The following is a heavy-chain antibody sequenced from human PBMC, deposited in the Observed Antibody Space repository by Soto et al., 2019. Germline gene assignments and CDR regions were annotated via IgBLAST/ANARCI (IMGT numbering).Heavy chain of an antibody. D-gene: IGHD3-3*01. CDR1: VYTFTSYD. CDR3: LIFGVNFQPERYYYYYMDV. J-gene: IGHJ6*03. CDR2: MNPNSGNT. Sequence: ASVKVSCKASVYTFTSYDINWVRQATGQGLEWTGWMNPNSGNTGYAQKFQGRVTMTRNTSISTAYMELSSLRSEDTAVYYCLIFGVNFQPERYYYYYMDVWGKGTTVTVS. V-gene: IGHV1-8*01.